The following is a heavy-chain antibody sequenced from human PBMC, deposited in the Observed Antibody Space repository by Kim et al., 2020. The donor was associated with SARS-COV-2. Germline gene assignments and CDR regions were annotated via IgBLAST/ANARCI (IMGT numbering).Heavy chain of an antibody. J-gene: IGHJ3*02. CDR1: GFTFTNYW. D-gene: IGHD3-10*01. CDR2: IRPDGSET. Sequence: GGSLRLSCAASGFTFTNYWMHWVRQAPGKGLVWVSRIRPDGSETGYSDSVRGRFTISRDIAKNMLYLQMNSLTAEDTAVYYCTRDARLTIVSPGAFDIWGRGTMGTGSS. V-gene: IGHV3-74*01. CDR3: TRDARLTIVSPGAFDI.